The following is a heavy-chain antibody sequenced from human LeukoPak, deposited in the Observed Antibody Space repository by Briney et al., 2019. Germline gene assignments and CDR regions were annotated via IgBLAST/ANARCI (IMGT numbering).Heavy chain of an antibody. CDR3: ARGAQYCTNGVCYASGWYSDY. V-gene: IGHV4-4*07. D-gene: IGHD2-8*01. CDR2: IYTSGST. J-gene: IGHJ4*02. Sequence: PSETLSLTCTVSGGSISSYYWSWIRQPAGKGLEWIGRIYTSGSTNYNPSLKSRVTKSGDTSQNQFSLKLSSVTAADTAVYYCARGAQYCTNGVCYASGWYSDYWGQGTLVTVSS. CDR1: GGSISSYY.